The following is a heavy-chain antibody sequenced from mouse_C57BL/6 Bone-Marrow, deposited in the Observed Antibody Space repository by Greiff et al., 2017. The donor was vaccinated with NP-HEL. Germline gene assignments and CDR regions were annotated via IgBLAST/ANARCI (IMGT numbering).Heavy chain of an antibody. Sequence: EVQLVESGGGLVQPGGSLKLSCAASGIDFSRYWMSWVRRAPGQGLEWIGEINPDSSTINYAPSLKDKFIISRDNAKNTLYLQMSKVRSEDTALYYCASPYYGSSYGYFDVWGTGTTVTVSS. D-gene: IGHD1-1*01. CDR2: INPDSSTI. CDR3: ASPYYGSSYGYFDV. V-gene: IGHV4-1*01. J-gene: IGHJ1*03. CDR1: GIDFSRYW.